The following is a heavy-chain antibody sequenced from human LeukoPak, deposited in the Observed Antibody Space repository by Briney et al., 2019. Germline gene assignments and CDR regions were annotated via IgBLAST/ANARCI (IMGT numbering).Heavy chain of an antibody. CDR2: IIPLFGTA. J-gene: IGHJ1*01. V-gene: IGHV1-69*13. D-gene: IGHD3-22*01. Sequence: GASVKVSCKASGGTFSRYGISWVRQARGQGLEWMGGIIPLFGTANYAQKFQGRVTITADESTSTTYMELGSLRSEDTAIYYCAREWNYEGSGFFYYYWGQGALVTVSS. CDR1: GGTFSRYG. CDR3: AREWNYEGSGFFYYY.